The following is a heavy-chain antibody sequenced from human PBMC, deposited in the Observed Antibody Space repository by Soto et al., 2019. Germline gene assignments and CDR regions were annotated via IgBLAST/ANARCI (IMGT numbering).Heavy chain of an antibody. CDR3: ARVPDPLSAYDYGDSYFDY. D-gene: IGHD4-17*01. CDR2: INAGNGNT. Sequence: ASVKVSCKASGYTFTSYAMHWVRQAPGQRLEWMGWINAGNGNTKYSQKFQGRVTITRDTSASTAYMELSSLRSEDTAVYYCARVPDPLSAYDYGDSYFDYWGQGTLVTVSS. V-gene: IGHV1-3*01. J-gene: IGHJ4*02. CDR1: GYTFTSYA.